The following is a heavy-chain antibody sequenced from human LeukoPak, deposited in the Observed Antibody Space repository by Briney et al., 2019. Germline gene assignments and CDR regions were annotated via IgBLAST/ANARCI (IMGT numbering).Heavy chain of an antibody. J-gene: IGHJ4*02. D-gene: IGHD1-1*01. Sequence: LSETLSLTCSVSGGSISSGGYYWSWIRQHPGKGLEWIGYIYYSGSTDFNPSLKSRVTISVDTSKNQFSLKLSSVTAADTAVYYCARDERTAENYFDYWGQGTLVTVSS. CDR3: ARDERTAENYFDY. V-gene: IGHV4-31*03. CDR1: GGSISSGGYY. CDR2: IYYSGST.